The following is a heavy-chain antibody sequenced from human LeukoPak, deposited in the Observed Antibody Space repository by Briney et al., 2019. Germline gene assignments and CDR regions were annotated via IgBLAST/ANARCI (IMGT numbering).Heavy chain of an antibody. D-gene: IGHD6-13*01. Sequence: SETLSLTCAVYGGSFSGYYWSWIRQPPGKGLEWIGEVNHSGSTNYNPSLKSRVTMSVDTSKNQFSLKLSSVTAADTAVYYCARGVAAAGPMDYMDVWDTGATVTVSS. CDR3: ARGVAAAGPMDYMDV. V-gene: IGHV4-34*01. J-gene: IGHJ6*03. CDR1: GGSFSGYY. CDR2: VNHSGST.